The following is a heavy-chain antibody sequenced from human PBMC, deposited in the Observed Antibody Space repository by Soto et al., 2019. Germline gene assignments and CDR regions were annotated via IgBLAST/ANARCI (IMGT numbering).Heavy chain of an antibody. CDR2: ISGGAGSI. J-gene: IGHJ5*02. Sequence: PGGSLRLSCGASGFTFRNSAMSWVRQAPGKGLEWVSGISGGAGSIYYADSVKGRFTISRDNAKNTLYLQMNSLRAEDTAIYYCAKDKADSGYDQTWFDLCGQGTLVTVSS. V-gene: IGHV3-23*01. CDR1: GFTFRNSA. D-gene: IGHD5-12*01. CDR3: AKDKADSGYDQTWFDL.